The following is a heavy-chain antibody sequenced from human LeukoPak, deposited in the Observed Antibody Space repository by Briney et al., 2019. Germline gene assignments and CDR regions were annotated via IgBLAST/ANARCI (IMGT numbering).Heavy chain of an antibody. CDR3: AKEGWGDIVVVPAAIIRYYFDY. D-gene: IGHD2-2*01. J-gene: IGHJ4*02. Sequence: GGSLRLSCAASGFTVSSNYMSWVRQAPGKGLEWVSVIYSGGSTYYADSVKGRFTISRDNSKNTLYLQMNSLRAEDTAVYYCAKEGWGDIVVVPAAIIRYYFDYWGQGTLVTVSS. V-gene: IGHV3-53*01. CDR1: GFTVSSNY. CDR2: IYSGGST.